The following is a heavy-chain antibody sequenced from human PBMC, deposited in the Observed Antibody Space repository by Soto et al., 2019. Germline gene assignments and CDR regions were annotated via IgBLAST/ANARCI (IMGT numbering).Heavy chain of an antibody. CDR3: AKDFKVSGSHYGTLNYYYGMDV. J-gene: IGHJ6*02. Sequence: ESGGGVVQPGRSLRLSCEASGFTFSKYGMQWVRQAPGKGLEWVAVISYDGYLKYYVDSVKGRFTVARDNSKNKLFLGMNMLRVEDTAVYFLAKDFKVSGSHYGTLNYYYGMDVWGQGTTVTVSS. D-gene: IGHD3-10*01. CDR1: GFTFSKYG. V-gene: IGHV3-30*18. CDR2: ISYDGYLK.